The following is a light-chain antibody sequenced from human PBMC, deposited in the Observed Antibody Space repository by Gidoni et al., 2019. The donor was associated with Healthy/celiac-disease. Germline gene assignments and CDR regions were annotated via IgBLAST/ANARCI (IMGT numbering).Light chain of an antibody. J-gene: IGKJ3*01. V-gene: IGKV3-20*01. Sequence: ELVLTQSPGTLSLSPAERATLSCRASQSVSSSNLAWDQQKPGHAPRLLIYGASSRATGIPDRFSGSGSGTDFTLTISRLEPEDFAVYYCQQYGSAPGVTFGPGTKVEIK. CDR2: GAS. CDR1: QSVSSSN. CDR3: QQYGSAPGVT.